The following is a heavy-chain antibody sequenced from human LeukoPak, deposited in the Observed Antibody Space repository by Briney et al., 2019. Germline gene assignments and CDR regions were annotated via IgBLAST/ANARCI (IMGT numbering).Heavy chain of an antibody. J-gene: IGHJ5*02. Sequence: SETLSLTCTVSGGSIRGYYWSWIRQPPGKGLEWIGYIYDSGSTNYNPSLQSRVTISQDTSKNQFSLKLTPVTAADTAVYYCARKVGAKWFDPWGQGTLVTVSS. V-gene: IGHV4-59*01. CDR3: ARKVGAKWFDP. CDR2: IYDSGST. CDR1: GGSIRGYY. D-gene: IGHD1-26*01.